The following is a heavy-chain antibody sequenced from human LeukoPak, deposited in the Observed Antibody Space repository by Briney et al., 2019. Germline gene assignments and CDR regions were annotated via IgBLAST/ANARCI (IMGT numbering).Heavy chain of an antibody. CDR2: ISSSGSTI. CDR1: GFTFDSYE. V-gene: IGHV3-48*03. D-gene: IGHD6-13*01. CDR3: AREMAAAGDY. J-gene: IGHJ4*02. Sequence: GGSLRLSCAASGFTFDSYEMNWVRQAPGKGLEWVSYISSSGSTIYYADSAKGRFTISRDNAKNSLYLQMNSLRAEDTAVYYCAREMAAAGDYWGQGALVTVSS.